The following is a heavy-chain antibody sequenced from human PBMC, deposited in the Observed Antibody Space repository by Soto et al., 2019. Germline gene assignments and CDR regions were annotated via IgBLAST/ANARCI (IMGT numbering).Heavy chain of an antibody. CDR1: GFTFSSYA. CDR2: ISGSGGST. CDR3: AMGIVVVPAAIAPPPENYGMDV. V-gene: IGHV3-23*01. J-gene: IGHJ6*02. Sequence: QPGGSLRLSCAASGFTFSSYAMSWVRQAPGKGLEWVSAISGSGGSTYYADSVKGRFTISRDNSKNTLYLQMNSLRAEDTAVYYCAMGIVVVPAAIAPPPENYGMDVWGQGTTVTVSS. D-gene: IGHD2-2*03.